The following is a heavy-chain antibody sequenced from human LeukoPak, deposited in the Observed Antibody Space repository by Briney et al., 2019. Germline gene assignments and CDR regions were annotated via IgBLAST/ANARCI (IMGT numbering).Heavy chain of an antibody. CDR3: ARDGSANWGQFDS. J-gene: IGHJ4*02. D-gene: IGHD7-27*01. CDR1: GGSISRSDYY. Sequence: SETLSLTCTVSGGSISRSDYYWGWIRQPPGKGLEWIGNIFHSGSTYYNPPLQSRVTISLDTSKNQISLNLRAVTAADTAMYYCARDGSANWGQFDSWGQGTLVTVSP. V-gene: IGHV4-39*07. CDR2: IFHSGST.